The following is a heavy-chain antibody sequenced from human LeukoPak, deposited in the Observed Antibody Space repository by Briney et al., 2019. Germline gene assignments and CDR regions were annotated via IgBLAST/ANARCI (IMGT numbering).Heavy chain of an antibody. CDR3: ASNSGGKTQWYYYGMDV. D-gene: IGHD4-23*01. J-gene: IGHJ6*02. CDR2: IIPIFGTA. Sequence: ALVKVSCKASGGTLSSYAISWVRQAPGQGLEWMGGIIPIFGTANYAQKFQGRVTITADESTSTAYMELSSLRSEDTAVYYCASNSGGKTQWYYYGMDVWGQGTTVTVSS. CDR1: GGTLSSYA. V-gene: IGHV1-69*13.